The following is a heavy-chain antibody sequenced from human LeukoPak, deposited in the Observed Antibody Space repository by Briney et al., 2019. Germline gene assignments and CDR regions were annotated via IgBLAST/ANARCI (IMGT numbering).Heavy chain of an antibody. CDR2: IWYDGSNK. CDR1: GFTFSSYG. V-gene: IGHV3-33*06. Sequence: PGGSLRLSCAASGFTFSSYGMHWVRQAPGKGLEWVAVIWYDGSNKYYADSVKGRFTISRDNSRNTLSLQMNSLRAEDTAIYYCAKDVMRCSGGCIWGQGTLVTVSS. CDR3: AKDVMRCSGGCI. J-gene: IGHJ4*02. D-gene: IGHD2-15*01.